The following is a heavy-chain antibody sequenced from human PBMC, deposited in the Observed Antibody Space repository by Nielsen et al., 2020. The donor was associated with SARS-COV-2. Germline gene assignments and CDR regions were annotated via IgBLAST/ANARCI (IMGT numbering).Heavy chain of an antibody. CDR3: ARLLGTSQGYFDY. V-gene: IGHV4-59*08. CDR1: GGSISSYY. J-gene: IGHJ4*02. D-gene: IGHD3-16*01. Sequence: SETLSLTCTVSGGSISSYYWSWIRQPPGKGLEWIGYIYYSGSTNYNPSLKSRVTISVDTSKNQFSLKLSSVIAADTAVYYCARLLGTSQGYFDYWGQGTLVTVSS. CDR2: IYYSGST.